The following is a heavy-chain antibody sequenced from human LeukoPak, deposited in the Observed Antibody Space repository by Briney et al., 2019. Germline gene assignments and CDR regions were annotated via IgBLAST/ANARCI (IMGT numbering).Heavy chain of an antibody. CDR1: GFTVSSNY. D-gene: IGHD3-3*01. CDR3: ASETYDFWSGFFY. Sequence: QAGGSLRLSCAASGFTVSSNYMSWVRQAPGKGLEWVSVIYSGGSTYYADSVKGRFTISRDNSKNTLYLQMNSLRAEDTAVYYCASETYDFWSGFFYWGQGTLVTVSS. CDR2: IYSGGST. V-gene: IGHV3-66*01. J-gene: IGHJ4*02.